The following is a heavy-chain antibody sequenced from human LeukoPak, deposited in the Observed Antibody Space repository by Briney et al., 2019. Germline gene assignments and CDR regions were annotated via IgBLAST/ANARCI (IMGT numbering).Heavy chain of an antibody. D-gene: IGHD7-27*01. V-gene: IGHV1-46*01. Sequence: GASVKVSYKASGYTFTSYYMHWVRQAPGQGLEWMGIINPSGGSTSYAQKFQGRVTMTRDTSTSTVYMELSSLRSEDTAVYYCARDNWGGDYYYGMDVWGQGTTVTVSS. J-gene: IGHJ6*02. CDR1: GYTFTSYY. CDR2: INPSGGST. CDR3: ARDNWGGDYYYGMDV.